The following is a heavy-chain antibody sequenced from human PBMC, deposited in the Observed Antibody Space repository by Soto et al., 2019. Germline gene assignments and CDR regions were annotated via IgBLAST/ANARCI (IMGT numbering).Heavy chain of an antibody. CDR2: ISAYDSDIT. V-gene: IGHV1-18*04. J-gene: IGHJ6*02. CDR1: GYTFTDNG. CDR3: VRQSGYYYFYGMDV. Sequence: ASVKVSCKTSGYTFTDNGITWVRQSPGQGLEWMGWISAYDSDITHYTQHLQGRLTMTTDTSTSTAYMELRSLTSDDTAVYYCVRQSGYYYFYGMDVWGQGTTVTVSS. D-gene: IGHD3-3*01.